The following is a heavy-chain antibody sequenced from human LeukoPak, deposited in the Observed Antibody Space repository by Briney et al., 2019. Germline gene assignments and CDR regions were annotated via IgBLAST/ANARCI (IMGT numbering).Heavy chain of an antibody. CDR3: ASQAYYDILTATTYAFDI. D-gene: IGHD3-9*01. Sequence: PSETLSLTCAVYGGSFSGYYWSWIRQPPGKGLEWIGYIYYSGSTNYNPSLKSRVTISVDTSKNQFSLKLSSVTAADTAVYYCASQAYYDILTATTYAFDIWGQGTMVTVSS. V-gene: IGHV4-59*01. CDR2: IYYSGST. J-gene: IGHJ3*02. CDR1: GGSFSGYY.